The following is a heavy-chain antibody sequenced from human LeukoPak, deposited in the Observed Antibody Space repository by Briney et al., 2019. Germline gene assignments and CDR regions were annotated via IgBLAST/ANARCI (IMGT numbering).Heavy chain of an antibody. V-gene: IGHV3-21*01. Sequence: PGVSLRLSCAASGFTFSSYSMNWVRQAPGKGLEWVSSISSSSSYIYYTDSVKGRFTISRDNAKNSLFLQMNSLRAEDAAVYYCARGGHNYYDSSGYQYYFDYWGQGTLVTVSS. CDR2: ISSSSSYI. J-gene: IGHJ4*02. CDR1: GFTFSSYS. D-gene: IGHD3-22*01. CDR3: ARGGHNYYDSSGYQYYFDY.